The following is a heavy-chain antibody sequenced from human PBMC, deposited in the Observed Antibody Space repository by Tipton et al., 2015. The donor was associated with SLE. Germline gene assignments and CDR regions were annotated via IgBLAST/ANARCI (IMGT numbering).Heavy chain of an antibody. CDR2: VFYSESTHFTRT. D-gene: IGHD3-22*01. CDR3: ANYYYDSSGYNSVDY. J-gene: IGHJ4*02. Sequence: TLSLTCTVSGGSLTDHYWSWIRQPPGKGLEWIGYVFYSESTHFTRTNYNPSLNGRFSISLDAAKNQFSLRLTSVTAADTAIYYCANYYYDSSGYNSVDYWGQGTLVTVSS. CDR1: GGSLTDHY. V-gene: IGHV4-59*11.